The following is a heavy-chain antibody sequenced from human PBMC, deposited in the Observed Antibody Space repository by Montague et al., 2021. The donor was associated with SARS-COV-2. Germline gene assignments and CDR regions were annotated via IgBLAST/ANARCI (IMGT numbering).Heavy chain of an antibody. D-gene: IGHD6-13*01. Sequence: SETLSLTCTVSGGSVSSGGYYWSWIRQPPGKGLEWIGCIYYSGSTNYNPSLKSRVTISLDTSKNQFSLKLTSVTAADTAVYYCARVSLEAAVTRRDYWGQGTPGTGSS. CDR1: GGSVSSGGYY. CDR3: ARVSLEAAVTRRDY. CDR2: IYYSGST. V-gene: IGHV4-61*08. J-gene: IGHJ4*02.